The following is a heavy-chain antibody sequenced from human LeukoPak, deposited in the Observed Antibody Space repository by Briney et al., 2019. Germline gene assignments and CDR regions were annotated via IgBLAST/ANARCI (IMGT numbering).Heavy chain of an antibody. J-gene: IGHJ3*02. D-gene: IGHD6-19*01. CDR3: ARDPSGGQWLPLRIFDI. CDR2: INHSGST. Sequence: SETLSLTCAVYGGSFSGYYWSWIRQPPGKGLEWIGEINHSGSTNYNPSLKSRVTISVDTSKNQFSLKLSSVTAADTAVYYCARDPSGGQWLPLRIFDIWGQGTMVTVSS. CDR1: GGSFSGYY. V-gene: IGHV4-34*01.